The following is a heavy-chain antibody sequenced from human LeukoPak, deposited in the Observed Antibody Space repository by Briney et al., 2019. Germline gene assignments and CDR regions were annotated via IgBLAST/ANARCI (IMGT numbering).Heavy chain of an antibody. D-gene: IGHD2-15*01. V-gene: IGHV3-30*04. CDR1: VCTFSSYA. J-gene: IGHJ3*02. Sequence: GGSLRLSCAASVCTFSSYAMHWVRQAPGKGLEWVAVISYDGSNKYYADSVKRRFTISRDNSKNTLYLLMNSLRAEDTAVYYCSRDPRYCSGSSCYWSKAFDIWGQGTLVTVSS. CDR3: SRDPRYCSGSSCYWSKAFDI. CDR2: ISYDGSNK.